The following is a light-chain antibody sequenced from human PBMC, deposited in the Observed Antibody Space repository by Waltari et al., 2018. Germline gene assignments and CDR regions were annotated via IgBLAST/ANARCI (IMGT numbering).Light chain of an antibody. CDR3: CSYAGSTASIL. CDR1: SSDVGSHNL. CDR2: EDT. J-gene: IGLJ2*01. V-gene: IGLV2-23*01. Sequence: QSALTQPASVSGSPGQSITISCTGTSSDVGSHNLVSWYQHHPCKDPKLMIYEDTKRPSGVSNRFSRSKSGNTASLTISGLQAEDEADYYCCSYAGSTASILLGGGTKLTVL.